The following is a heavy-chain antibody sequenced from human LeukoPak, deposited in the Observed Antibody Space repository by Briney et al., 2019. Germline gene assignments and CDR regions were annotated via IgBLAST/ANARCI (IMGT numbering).Heavy chain of an antibody. Sequence: SETLSLTCAVYGGSFSGYYWSWIRQTPGKGLEWIREINHSGSTNYNPSLKSRVTISVDTSKNQFSLKLSSVTAADTAVYYCARGEDFWSGYYKFDYWGQGTLVTVSS. CDR1: GGSFSGYY. D-gene: IGHD3-3*01. J-gene: IGHJ4*02. CDR3: ARGEDFWSGYYKFDY. V-gene: IGHV4-34*01. CDR2: INHSGST.